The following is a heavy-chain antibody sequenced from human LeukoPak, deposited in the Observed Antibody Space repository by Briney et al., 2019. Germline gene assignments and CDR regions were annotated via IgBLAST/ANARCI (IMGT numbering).Heavy chain of an antibody. D-gene: IGHD6-13*01. CDR1: GFTFSSSG. J-gene: IGHJ3*01. CDR3: AKNRYSSRWRGAFDV. V-gene: IGHV3-23*01. CDR2: ISGSDDTT. Sequence: GGSLRLSCAASGFTFSSSGMSWVRQAPGKGLEWVSSISGSDDTTYYAESVKGRFTISRDNSKNTLYLQMNSLRAEDTALYYCAKNRYSSRWRGAFDVWGQGTMVTVSS.